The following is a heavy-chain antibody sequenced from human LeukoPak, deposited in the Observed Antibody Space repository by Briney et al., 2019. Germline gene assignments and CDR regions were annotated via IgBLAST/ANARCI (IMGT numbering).Heavy chain of an antibody. D-gene: IGHD5-12*01. CDR2: ISGSGKTI. Sequence: PGGSLRLSCATSGFTLSTYEINWVRQAPGKGLEWVSYISGSGKTIYYAESVKGRFTISRDNAKNSVYLQMNSLRVEDTAVYYCARGVVAPIRGDYFDYWGQGTLVTVSS. CDR1: GFTLSTYE. J-gene: IGHJ4*02. V-gene: IGHV3-48*03. CDR3: ARGVVAPIRGDYFDY.